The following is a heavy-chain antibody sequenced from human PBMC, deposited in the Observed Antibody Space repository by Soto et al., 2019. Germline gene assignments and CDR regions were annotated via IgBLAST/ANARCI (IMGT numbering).Heavy chain of an antibody. D-gene: IGHD3-22*01. CDR3: ARLPGFTYYYDSSGSKIDY. Sequence: GGSLRLSCAASGFTFSSYAMHWVRQAPGKGLEWVAAISYDGSNKYYADSVKGRFTISRDNSKNTLYLQMNSLRAEDTAVYYCARLPGFTYYYDSSGSKIDYWGQGTLVTVSS. J-gene: IGHJ4*02. CDR2: ISYDGSNK. V-gene: IGHV3-30-3*01. CDR1: GFTFSSYA.